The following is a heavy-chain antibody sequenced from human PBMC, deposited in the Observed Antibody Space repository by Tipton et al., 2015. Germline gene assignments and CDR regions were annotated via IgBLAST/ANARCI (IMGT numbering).Heavy chain of an antibody. CDR2: IYHTGST. CDR1: GVSVTSGSYY. CDR3: ARLFSPNPQRISHIRGARGPHYYFDP. Sequence: GLVKPSETLSLTCNVSGVSVTSGSYYWSWVRQPPGKGLEWIGYIYHTGSTIYNPSLKSRVTISLDTSKSHFTLNLNSVTAADTAVYYCARLFSPNPQRISHIRGARGPHYYFDPWGQGTLVTVSS. J-gene: IGHJ5*02. D-gene: IGHD1-26*01. V-gene: IGHV4-61*03.